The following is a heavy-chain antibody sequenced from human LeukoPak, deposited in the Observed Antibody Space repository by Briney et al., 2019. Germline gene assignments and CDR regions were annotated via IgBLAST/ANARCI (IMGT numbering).Heavy chain of an antibody. CDR1: GGSISSYY. CDR2: IYTSGST. Sequence: SETLSLTCTVYGGSISSYYWSWIRQPAGKGLEWIGRIYTSGSTNSNPSLKSRVTMSVDTSKNQFSLKLSSVTAADTAVYYCARDKVGYCSSTSCYGYYYYYYMDVWGKGTTVTVSS. D-gene: IGHD2-2*01. J-gene: IGHJ6*03. V-gene: IGHV4-4*07. CDR3: ARDKVGYCSSTSCYGYYYYYYMDV.